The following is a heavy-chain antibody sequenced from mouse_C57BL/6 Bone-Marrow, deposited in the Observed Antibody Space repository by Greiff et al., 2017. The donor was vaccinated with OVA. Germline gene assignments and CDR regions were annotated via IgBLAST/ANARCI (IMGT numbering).Heavy chain of an antibody. CDR1: GYTFTDYN. V-gene: IGHV1-22*01. J-gene: IGHJ3*01. CDR2: INPNNGGT. Sequence: EVKLVESGPELVKPGASVKMSCKASGYTFTDYNMHWVKQSHGKSLEWIGYINPNNGGTSYNQTFKGKATLTVNKYYSTVYMELRSLTSKYSAVYYCARRRRSWFAYWGQGTLVTVSA. CDR3: ARRRRSWFAY.